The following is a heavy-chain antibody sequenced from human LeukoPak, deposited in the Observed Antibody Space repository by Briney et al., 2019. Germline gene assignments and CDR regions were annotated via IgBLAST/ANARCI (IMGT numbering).Heavy chain of an antibody. CDR2: ISSSSSYI. J-gene: IGHJ4*02. CDR1: GFTFSSYS. Sequence: GGSLRLSCAASGFTFSSYSMNWVRQAPGKGLEWVSSISSSSSYIYYADSVKGRFTISRDNAKNSLYLQMNSLGAEDTAVYYCARVASDSSGYSGYWGQGTLVTVSS. D-gene: IGHD3-22*01. CDR3: ARVASDSSGYSGY. V-gene: IGHV3-21*01.